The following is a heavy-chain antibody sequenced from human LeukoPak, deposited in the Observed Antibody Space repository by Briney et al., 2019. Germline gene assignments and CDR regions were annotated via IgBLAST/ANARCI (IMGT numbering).Heavy chain of an antibody. Sequence: GGSLRLSCAASGFTFDSYAMTWVRQAPGKGLEWVSGISGSGSSTYHADSVKGRFTVSRDNSKNTLYLQMNSLRAEDTAVYYCARDRGAGSYNWGQGTLVTVSS. J-gene: IGHJ4*02. CDR2: ISGSGSST. CDR3: ARDRGAGSYN. CDR1: GFTFDSYA. D-gene: IGHD3-10*01. V-gene: IGHV3-23*01.